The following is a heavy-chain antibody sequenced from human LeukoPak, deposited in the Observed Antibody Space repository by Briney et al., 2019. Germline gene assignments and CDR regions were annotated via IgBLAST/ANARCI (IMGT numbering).Heavy chain of an antibody. Sequence: ASVKVSCKASGYTFTSYYMHWVRQAPGQGLEWMGIINPSGGTANYAQKFQGRVTMTRDTSTSTVYMELSSLRSEDTALYYCARAGEYCSGGSCYSGVYFDYWGQGTLVTVSS. J-gene: IGHJ4*02. D-gene: IGHD2-15*01. CDR1: GYTFTSYY. CDR2: INPSGGTA. V-gene: IGHV1-46*01. CDR3: ARAGEYCSGGSCYSGVYFDY.